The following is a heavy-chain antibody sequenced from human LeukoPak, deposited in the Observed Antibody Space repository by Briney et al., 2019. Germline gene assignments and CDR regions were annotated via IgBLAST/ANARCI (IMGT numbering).Heavy chain of an antibody. V-gene: IGHV1-2*02. D-gene: IGHD3-22*01. Sequence: ASVKVSCKASGYTFTGYYMHWVRQAPGQGLEWMGWINPNSGGTNYAQKFQGRVTMTRDTSISTAYMELSRLRSDDTAVYYCARDTYYYDSSGYYYYYCGMDVWGQGTTVTVSS. CDR1: GYTFTGYY. J-gene: IGHJ6*02. CDR2: INPNSGGT. CDR3: ARDTYYYDSSGYYYYYCGMDV.